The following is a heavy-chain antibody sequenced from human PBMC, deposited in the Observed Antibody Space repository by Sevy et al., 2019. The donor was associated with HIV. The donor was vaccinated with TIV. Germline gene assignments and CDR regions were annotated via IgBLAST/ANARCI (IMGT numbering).Heavy chain of an antibody. CDR2: IYSAGTT. CDR3: ARIKGASSSYAMDV. D-gene: IGHD2-2*01. V-gene: IGHV3-53*01. Sequence: GGSLRLSCVASGLTVGSLSINWVRQAPGKGLEWVSLIYSAGTTFYSDSVKGRFTISRDNSNNTLDLQMNSLRAEDTAIYYCARIKGASSSYAMDVWGQGTRSPSP. J-gene: IGHJ6*02. CDR1: GLTVGSLS.